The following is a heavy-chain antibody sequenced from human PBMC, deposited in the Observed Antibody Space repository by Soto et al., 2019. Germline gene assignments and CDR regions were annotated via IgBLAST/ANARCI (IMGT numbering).Heavy chain of an antibody. V-gene: IGHV3-21*01. CDR2: ISGSSSYI. CDR3: ARVDYYDSSGYLEVYAFDI. Sequence: GGSLRLSCAASGFIFSNYNMNWVRQAPGKGLEWVSSISGSSSYIYYADSVKGRFTISRDNAKNSLYLQMNSLRAEDTAVYYCARVDYYDSSGYLEVYAFDIWGQGTMVTVSS. J-gene: IGHJ3*02. CDR1: GFIFSNYN. D-gene: IGHD3-22*01.